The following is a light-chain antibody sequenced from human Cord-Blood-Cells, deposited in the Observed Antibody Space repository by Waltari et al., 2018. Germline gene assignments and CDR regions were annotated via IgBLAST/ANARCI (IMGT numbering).Light chain of an antibody. V-gene: IGLV2-11*01. CDR3: CSYAGSYTYV. CDR1: SSDVGGYNY. J-gene: IGLJ1*01. CDR2: DVS. Sequence: QSALTQPRSVSGSPGQSVTISCTGTSSDVGGYNYVSWYQQHPGKAPILMIYDVSTRPSGVPDRFSGSKSGNTASLTISGLQAEDEADYYCCSYAGSYTYVFGTGTKVTVL.